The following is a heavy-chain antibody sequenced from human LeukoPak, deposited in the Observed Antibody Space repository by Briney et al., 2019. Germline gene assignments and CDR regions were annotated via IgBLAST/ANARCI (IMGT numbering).Heavy chain of an antibody. J-gene: IGHJ4*02. CDR2: IIPIFGTA. Sequence: SVRVSCKASGGTFSSYAITWVRQAPGQGLEWMGRIIPIFGTANYAQKFQGRVTITTDESTSTAYMELSTLRSDDTAVYYCARERPPGDSSSWFLEGYFDIWGQGTLVTVSS. CDR3: ARERPPGDSSSWFLEGYFDI. D-gene: IGHD6-13*01. CDR1: GGTFSSYA. V-gene: IGHV1-69*05.